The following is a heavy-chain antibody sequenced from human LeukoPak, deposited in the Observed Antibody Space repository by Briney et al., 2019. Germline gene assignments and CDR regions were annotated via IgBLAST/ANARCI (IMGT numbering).Heavy chain of an antibody. Sequence: PSETLSLTCSVSGGSVSSSSYFWGWIRQPPGKGLEWIGSIYYSGSTYSNPSLKSRVTISVDTSKSQFSLKLSSVTAADTAVYYCARDGYTYGPFDYWGQGTLVTVPS. CDR2: IYYSGST. CDR3: ARDGYTYGPFDY. CDR1: GGSVSSSSYF. V-gene: IGHV4-39*01. D-gene: IGHD5-18*01. J-gene: IGHJ4*02.